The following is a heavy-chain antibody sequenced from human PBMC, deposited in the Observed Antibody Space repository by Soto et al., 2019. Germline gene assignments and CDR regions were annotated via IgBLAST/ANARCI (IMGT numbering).Heavy chain of an antibody. Sequence: GGSLRLSCAASGFTFSDYYMSWVRQAPGKGLEWVSYISGSSSYTNYADSVKGRFTISRDNAKNSLYLQMNSLRAEDTAVYYCARGLIAAAGTDYGMDVWGQGTTVTVSS. D-gene: IGHD6-13*01. CDR3: ARGLIAAAGTDYGMDV. CDR1: GFTFSDYY. CDR2: ISGSSSYT. J-gene: IGHJ6*02. V-gene: IGHV3-11*06.